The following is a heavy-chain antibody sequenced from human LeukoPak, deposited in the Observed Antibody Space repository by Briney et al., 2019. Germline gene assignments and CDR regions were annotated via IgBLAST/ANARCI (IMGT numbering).Heavy chain of an antibody. J-gene: IGHJ4*02. CDR3: AVRGGEHLVLDY. V-gene: IGHV3-33*01. Sequence: GGSLRLSCAASGFTFSSYGMHWVRQAPGKGLEWVALIWYDGSNKYYADSVKGRFTISRDNSKNTLYLQMNSLRAEDTAVYYCAVRGGEHLVLDYWGQGTLVSVPS. CDR1: GFTFSSYG. D-gene: IGHD6-6*01. CDR2: IWYDGSNK.